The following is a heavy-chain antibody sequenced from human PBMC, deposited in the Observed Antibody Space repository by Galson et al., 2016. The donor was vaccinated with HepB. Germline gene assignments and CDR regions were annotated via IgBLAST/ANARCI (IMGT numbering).Heavy chain of an antibody. Sequence: SVKVSCKASGYTFTSYAMHWVRQAPGQRLEWMGWINAGNGNTKYSQKFQGRVTVTRDTSASTAYMELSSLRSEDTAVYYCARWEVYYDAFDIWGQGTMVTVSS. CDR2: INAGNGNT. D-gene: IGHD1-26*01. CDR1: GYTFTSYA. J-gene: IGHJ3*02. V-gene: IGHV1-3*01. CDR3: ARWEVYYDAFDI.